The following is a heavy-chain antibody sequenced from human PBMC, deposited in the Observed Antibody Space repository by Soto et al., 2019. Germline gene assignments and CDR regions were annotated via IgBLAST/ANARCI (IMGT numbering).Heavy chain of an antibody. J-gene: IGHJ4*02. CDR3: AKGSRGYTTYYFDY. CDR1: EFSFGGYA. V-gene: IGHV3-23*01. Sequence: EVQLLESGGGLVQPGGSLRLSCAASEFSFGGYAMSCVRQAPGKGLEGVSSISGSGASAFYAASVRGRFTISRDNTGNTVSLQMNSLRAEDTALYYCAKGSRGYTTYYFDYWGQGTRITVSS. D-gene: IGHD5-18*01. CDR2: ISGSGASA.